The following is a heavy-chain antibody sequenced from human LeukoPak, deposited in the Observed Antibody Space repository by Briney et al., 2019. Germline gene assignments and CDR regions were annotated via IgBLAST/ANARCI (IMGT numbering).Heavy chain of an antibody. CDR2: IHYDGFYK. Sequence: GGSLRLSCAASGFTFSSYAMHWVRQAPGKGLEWVAFIHYDGFYKYYADSVKGRFTISRDNSKNTLHLQMNSLRAEDTAVYYCATHGSAHYYMDVWGKGTTVTISS. D-gene: IGHD2-2*03. CDR3: ATHGSAHYYMDV. J-gene: IGHJ6*03. V-gene: IGHV3-30*02. CDR1: GFTFSSYA.